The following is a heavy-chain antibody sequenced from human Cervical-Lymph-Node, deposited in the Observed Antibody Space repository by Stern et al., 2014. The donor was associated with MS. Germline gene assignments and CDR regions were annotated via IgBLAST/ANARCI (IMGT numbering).Heavy chain of an antibody. CDR3: ARDPGMGPNLGT. CDR1: GGTFSSFA. V-gene: IGHV1-69*09. CDR2: IIPMIGRG. J-gene: IGHJ5*02. Sequence: VQLEESGAEVKTPGSSVRVSCEASGGTFSSFALSWVRQAPGQGLEWMGRIIPMIGRGDYAQKFQGRVTINADKTTHTAYMQLSSLTSDDTAMYYCARDPGMGPNLGTWGQGTLVTVSS.